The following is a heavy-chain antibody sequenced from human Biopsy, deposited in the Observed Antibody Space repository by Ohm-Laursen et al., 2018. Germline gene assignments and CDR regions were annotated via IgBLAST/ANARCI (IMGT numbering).Heavy chain of an antibody. CDR1: GGFISSSSYY. V-gene: IGHV4-39*02. Sequence: ETLSLTCTVSGGFISSSSYYWSWLRQSPGMGLEWIGEINPSGGTNYNPSLAGRVSISLDTSKIHLALKLSSVTAADTAVYYCASVAGPRTDYYYSNMDVWGRGTTVTVSS. J-gene: IGHJ6*02. D-gene: IGHD2-2*01. CDR2: INPSGGT. CDR3: ASVAGPRTDYYYSNMDV.